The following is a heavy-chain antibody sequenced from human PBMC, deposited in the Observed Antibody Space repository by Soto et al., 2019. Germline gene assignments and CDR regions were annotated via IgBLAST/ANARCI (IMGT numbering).Heavy chain of an antibody. Sequence: GESLKISCKGSGYSFTNYWVGWVRQMPGKGLEWMGIIYPGDSDIRYSPSFQGQVTISADKSISTAYLQWSSLKASDTAIYYCARYPYGDYDAMYVWGRGTTVTVSS. J-gene: IGHJ6*02. V-gene: IGHV5-51*01. CDR1: GYSFTNYW. CDR3: ARYPYGDYDAMYV. D-gene: IGHD4-17*01. CDR2: IYPGDSDI.